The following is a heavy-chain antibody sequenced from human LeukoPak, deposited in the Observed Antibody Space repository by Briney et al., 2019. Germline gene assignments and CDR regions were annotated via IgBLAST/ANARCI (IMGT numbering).Heavy chain of an antibody. CDR2: INPSGGST. V-gene: IGHV1-46*01. CDR1: GYTFTNYY. J-gene: IGHJ6*03. CDR3: ARGPSITMVRGGQWYYYMDV. D-gene: IGHD3-10*01. Sequence: ASVKVSCMASGYTFTNYYMYWVRQAPGQGLEWMGIINPSGGSTNYAQKFQGRVTMTRDTSTSTVYMELSRLRSEDTAVYYCARGPSITMVRGGQWYYYMDVWGKGTTVTISS.